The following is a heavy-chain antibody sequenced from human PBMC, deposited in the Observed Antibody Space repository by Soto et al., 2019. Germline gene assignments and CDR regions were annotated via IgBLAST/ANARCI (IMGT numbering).Heavy chain of an antibody. V-gene: IGHV1-69*13. CDR2: IIPIFGTA. CDR3: ARDRAPYDSSGYDY. J-gene: IGHJ4*02. D-gene: IGHD3-22*01. CDR1: GGTFSSYS. Sequence: SVNVSCKASGGTFSSYSISWVRQAPGQGLEWMGGIIPIFGTANYAQKFQGRVTITADESTSTAYMELSSLRSEDTAVYYCARDRAPYDSSGYDYWGQGTLVTVSS.